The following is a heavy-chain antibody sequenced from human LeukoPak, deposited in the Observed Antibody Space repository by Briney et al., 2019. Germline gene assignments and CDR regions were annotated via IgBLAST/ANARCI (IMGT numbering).Heavy chain of an antibody. CDR2: IYYSGST. CDR1: GGSISSSSYS. V-gene: IGHV4-39*02. CDR3: ARETYDILTGYQFPDV. J-gene: IGHJ6*02. D-gene: IGHD3-9*01. Sequence: SETLSLTCTVSGGSISSSSYSWGWIRQPPGKGLEWIGSIYYSGSTYYNPSLKSRVTISVDTSKNQFSLKLSSVTAADTAVYYCARETYDILTGYQFPDVWGQGTTVTVSS.